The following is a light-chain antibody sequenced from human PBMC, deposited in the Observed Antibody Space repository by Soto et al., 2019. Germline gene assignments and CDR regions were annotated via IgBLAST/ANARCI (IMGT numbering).Light chain of an antibody. V-gene: IGLV1-40*01. CDR3: KSYDSSLSGWV. Sequence: QSVLTQPPSVSGAPGQRVTISCTGSSSNIGAGFDVHWYQQLPGTAPKLLINGNSNRPSGVPDRVSGSKSGTSASLAITGLQAEDEADYYCKSYDSSLSGWVFGGGTKLPVL. CDR2: GNS. J-gene: IGLJ3*02. CDR1: SSNIGAGFD.